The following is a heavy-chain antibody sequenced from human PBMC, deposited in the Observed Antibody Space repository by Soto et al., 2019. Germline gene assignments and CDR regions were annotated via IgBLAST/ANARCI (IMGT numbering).Heavy chain of an antibody. J-gene: IGHJ4*02. CDR2: INPNSGGT. Sequence: ASVKVSCKASGYTFTGYYMHWVRQAPGQGLEWMGWINPNSGGTNYAQKFQGWVTMTRDTSISTAYMELSRLRSDDTAVYYCARDPHTYGSGSYPTHYFDYWGQGTLVTVSS. D-gene: IGHD3-10*01. V-gene: IGHV1-2*04. CDR3: ARDPHTYGSGSYPTHYFDY. CDR1: GYTFTGYY.